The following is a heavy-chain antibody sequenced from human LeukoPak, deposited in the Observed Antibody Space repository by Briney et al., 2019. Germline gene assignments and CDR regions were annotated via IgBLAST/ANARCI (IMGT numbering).Heavy chain of an antibody. CDR2: ISYDGSNK. CDR1: GFTFSSYA. J-gene: IGHJ5*02. D-gene: IGHD4-17*01. CDR3: ARERDYDRRGFDP. V-gene: IGHV3-30-3*01. Sequence: GSLRLSCAASGFTFSSYAMHWVRQAPGKGLEWVAVISYDGSNKYYADSVKGRFTISRDNSKNTLYLQMNSLRAEDTAVYYCARERDYDRRGFDPWGQGTLVTVSS.